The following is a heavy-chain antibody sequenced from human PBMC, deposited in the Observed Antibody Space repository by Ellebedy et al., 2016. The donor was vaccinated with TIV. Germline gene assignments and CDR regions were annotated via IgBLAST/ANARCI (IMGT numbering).Heavy chain of an antibody. V-gene: IGHV3-30-3*01. CDR2: ISYDGSNK. D-gene: IGHD6-19*01. Sequence: PGGSLRLSCAASGFTFSSYAMHWVRQAPGKGLEWVAVISYDGSNKYYAGSVKGRFTISRDNSKNTLYLQMNSLRAEDTVVYYCARERETGSSGWRVPFDYWGQGTLVTVST. CDR1: GFTFSSYA. CDR3: ARERETGSSGWRVPFDY. J-gene: IGHJ4*02.